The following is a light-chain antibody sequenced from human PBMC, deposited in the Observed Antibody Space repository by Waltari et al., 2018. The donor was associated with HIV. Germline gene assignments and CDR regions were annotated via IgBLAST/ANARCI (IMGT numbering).Light chain of an antibody. J-gene: IGLJ3*02. V-gene: IGLV2-8*01. CDR1: TSNFGGSKH. Sequence: QPALTQPPSASGSLGQSFTIPSPGTTSNFGGSKHVPWYQQHPGKAPKVLISEVNKRPSGVPDRFSGSKSGNTASLTVSGLQAEDEADYYCSSYAGNNNWVFGGGTKLTVL. CDR2: EVN. CDR3: SSYAGNNNWV.